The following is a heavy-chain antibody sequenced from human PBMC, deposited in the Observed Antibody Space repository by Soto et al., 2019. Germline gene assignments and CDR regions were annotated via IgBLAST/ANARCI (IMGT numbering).Heavy chain of an antibody. CDR1: GWSFSGYY. J-gene: IGHJ4*02. V-gene: IGHV4-34*01. Sequence: QVQLQQWGAGLLKPSETLSLTCAVYGWSFSGYYWTWIRQPPGTGLEWIGEINHSGSTNDNPSLKSRVTISVAQSKNQFSLKLTSVTAADAAVYYCARDKITGLFDYWGQGTLVTVSS. CDR2: INHSGST. CDR3: ARDKITGLFDY. D-gene: IGHD2-8*02.